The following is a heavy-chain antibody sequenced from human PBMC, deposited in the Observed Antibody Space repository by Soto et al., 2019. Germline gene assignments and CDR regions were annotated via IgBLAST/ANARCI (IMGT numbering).Heavy chain of an antibody. V-gene: IGHV1-18*01. CDR1: GYTFSTYG. J-gene: IGHJ4*02. CDR2: ISDNSGTT. D-gene: IGHD3-10*01. Sequence: QVQLVQSGAEVKKPGASVKVSCEASGYTFSTYGITWVRQAPGQGLEWMGWISDNSGTTNYAQQLQGRLTMTTDTSTSTAYMELSSLRSDDTAVYYCAREGVRGQRGVTYCDYWGQGTLVTVS. CDR3: AREGVRGQRGVTYCDY.